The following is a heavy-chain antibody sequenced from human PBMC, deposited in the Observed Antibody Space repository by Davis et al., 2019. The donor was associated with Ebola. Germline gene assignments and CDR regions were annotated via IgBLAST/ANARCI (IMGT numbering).Heavy chain of an antibody. CDR1: GGSISSYY. D-gene: IGHD6-13*01. Sequence: MPSETLSLTCTVPGGSISSYYWSWIRQPPGKGLEWIGYIYYSGSTNYNPSLKSRVTISVDTSKNQFSLKLSSATAAATAVYYCARGQSSSWYRLDYWGQGTLVTVSS. J-gene: IGHJ4*02. CDR3: ARGQSSSWYRLDY. V-gene: IGHV4-59*01. CDR2: IYYSGST.